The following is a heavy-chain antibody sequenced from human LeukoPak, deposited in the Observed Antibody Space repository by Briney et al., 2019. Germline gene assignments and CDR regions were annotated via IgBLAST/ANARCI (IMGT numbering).Heavy chain of an antibody. D-gene: IGHD6-19*01. CDR3: ARPLYSSGWYALDY. CDR1: GGFISNYY. J-gene: IGHJ4*02. V-gene: IGHV4-59*01. CDR2: IYYSGST. Sequence: SETLSLTCSVSGGFISNYYWSWIRQPPGKGLEWIGYIYYSGSTNYNPSLKSRVTISVDTSKNQFSLKLSSVTAADTAVYYCARPLYSSGWYALDYWGQGTLVTVSS.